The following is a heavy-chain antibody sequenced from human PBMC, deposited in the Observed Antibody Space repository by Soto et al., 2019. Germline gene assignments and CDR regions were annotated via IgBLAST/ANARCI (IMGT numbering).Heavy chain of an antibody. D-gene: IGHD3-10*01. Sequence: EVQLVESGGGLVQPGGSLRLSCAPSGLNVSNNYMSWVRQAPGKGLEWVSVIYSGGTTHYAGSVKGRFTISRELFKNRLYVQMKNLRAEDTAVYYCAIDFRLMVGGAGFDYWGQGISVTVSS. CDR3: AIDFRLMVGGAGFDY. CDR2: IYSGGTT. CDR1: GLNVSNNY. V-gene: IGHV3-66*01. J-gene: IGHJ4*02.